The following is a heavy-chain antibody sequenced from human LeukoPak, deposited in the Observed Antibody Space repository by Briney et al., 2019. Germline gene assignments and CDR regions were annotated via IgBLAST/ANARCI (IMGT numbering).Heavy chain of an antibody. J-gene: IGHJ4*02. CDR2: IYYSGST. V-gene: IGHV4-39*01. D-gene: IGHD5-18*01. CDR1: GGSISSSTYF. Sequence: SETLSLTCSVSGGSISSSTYFWGWIRQPPGKGLEWIGSIYYSGSTYSNPSLKSRVTISVDTSKSQFPLKLSSVTAADTAVYYCARDGYTYGSFDYWGQGTLVTVSS. CDR3: ARDGYTYGSFDY.